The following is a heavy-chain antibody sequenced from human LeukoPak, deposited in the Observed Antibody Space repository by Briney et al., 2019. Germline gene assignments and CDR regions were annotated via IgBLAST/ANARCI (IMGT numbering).Heavy chain of an antibody. CDR3: ARASPSRWFDP. CDR2: IYYSGRT. CDR1: XGFLSLSIYL. V-gene: IGHV4-39*01. D-gene: IGHD6-6*01. Sequence: SDTLSLTCTVSXGFLSLSIYLWGRIRQPPGKGLEWIGRIYYSGRTYYNPSLKSRVTISVDTSKNQFSLKLSSVTAADTAVYYCARASPSRWFDPWGQGTLVTVSS. J-gene: IGHJ5*02.